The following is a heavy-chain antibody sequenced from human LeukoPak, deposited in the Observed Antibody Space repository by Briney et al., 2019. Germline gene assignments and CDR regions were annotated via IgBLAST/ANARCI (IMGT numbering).Heavy chain of an antibody. D-gene: IGHD5-18*01. Sequence: GGSLRLSCAASGLTFSSYSMNWVRQAPGKGLEWVSSINSSSSYIYYADSVKGRFTISRDNAKNSLYLQMNSLRAEDTAVYYCARDSRGYSYGSVTALYDYWGQGTLVTVSS. CDR2: INSSSSYI. CDR1: GLTFSSYS. J-gene: IGHJ4*02. V-gene: IGHV3-21*01. CDR3: ARDSRGYSYGSVTALYDY.